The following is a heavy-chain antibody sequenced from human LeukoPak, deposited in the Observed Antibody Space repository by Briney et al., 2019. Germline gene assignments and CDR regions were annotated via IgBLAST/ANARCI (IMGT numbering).Heavy chain of an antibody. Sequence: GGSLRLSCAASGFTFSSYWMHWVRQAPGRGLVWVSRINSDGSRTTYADSVKGRFTISRDNAKNTLYLQMNSLRAEDTAVYYCARTTSMSYVGDAFDIWGQGTMVTVSS. V-gene: IGHV3-74*01. CDR1: GFTFSSYW. CDR2: INSDGSRT. CDR3: ARTTSMSYVGDAFDI. J-gene: IGHJ3*02. D-gene: IGHD1-26*01.